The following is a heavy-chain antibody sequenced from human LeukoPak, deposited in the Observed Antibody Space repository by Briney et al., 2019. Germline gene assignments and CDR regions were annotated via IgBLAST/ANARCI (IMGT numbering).Heavy chain of an antibody. CDR3: ATTSITIFGVVIGFDY. D-gene: IGHD3-3*01. Sequence: GGSLRLSCAASGFTFSSYGMHWVRQAPGKGPEWVAFIRYDGSNKYYADSVKGRFTISRDNSKNTLYLQMNSLRAEDTAVYYCATTSITIFGVVIGFDYWGQGTLVTVSS. V-gene: IGHV3-30*02. CDR2: IRYDGSNK. J-gene: IGHJ4*02. CDR1: GFTFSSYG.